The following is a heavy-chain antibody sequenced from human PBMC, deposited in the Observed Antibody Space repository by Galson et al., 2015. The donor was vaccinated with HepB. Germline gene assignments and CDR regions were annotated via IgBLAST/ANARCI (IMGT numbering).Heavy chain of an antibody. V-gene: IGHV4-30-4*01. CDR1: GASISHGDYY. CDR3: ARDQMYGYVGFDY. D-gene: IGHD5-18*01. Sequence: TLSLPCTVSGASISHGDYYWSWVRQPPGKGLEWIGYIYYSGSTYYNPSLESRVTISVDTSKNQFSLKLSSVTAADTAVYFCARDQMYGYVGFDYWGQGTLVTVSA. CDR2: IYYSGST. J-gene: IGHJ4*02.